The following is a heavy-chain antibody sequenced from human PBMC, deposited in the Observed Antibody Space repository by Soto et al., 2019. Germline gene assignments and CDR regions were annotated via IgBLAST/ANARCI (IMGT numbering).Heavy chain of an antibody. Sequence: QLQLQESGSGHMKPSQTLSLTCVVSGGSVSSGGHSWSWIRQSPGKGLEWVGSIYQSEYAYYSPSLRSRVAISVDRSNNQVSLRMTSMTAADTAIYYCARGDTRLGELSHNYWGQGTLVTVSS. CDR2: IYQSEYA. J-gene: IGHJ4*02. V-gene: IGHV4-30-2*06. D-gene: IGHD3-16*02. CDR1: GGSVSSGGHS. CDR3: ARGDTRLGELSHNY.